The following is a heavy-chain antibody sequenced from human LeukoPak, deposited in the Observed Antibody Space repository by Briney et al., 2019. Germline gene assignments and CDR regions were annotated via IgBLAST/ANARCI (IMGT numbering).Heavy chain of an antibody. CDR2: ISGSGGST. D-gene: IGHD3-10*01. Sequence: GGSLRLSCAASGFTFSSYAMSRVRQAPGKGLEWVSAISGSGGSTYYADSVKGRFTISRDNSKNTLYLQMNSLRADDTAVYYCVRGKRRFDYWGQGTLVTVSS. CDR1: GFTFSSYA. V-gene: IGHV3-23*01. J-gene: IGHJ4*02. CDR3: VRGKRRFDY.